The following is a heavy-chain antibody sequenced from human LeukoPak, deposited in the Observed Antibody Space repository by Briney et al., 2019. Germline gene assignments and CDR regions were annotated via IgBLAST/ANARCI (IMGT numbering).Heavy chain of an antibody. V-gene: IGHV4-39*02. Sequence: SETLSLTCTVSGGSISSSSYYWGWIRQPPGKGLEWIGSIYNSGSTYYNPSLKSRVTISVDTSKNHFSLKLSSVTAADTAVYYCARGSSYSSGWYRLNGWGQGTLVTVSS. CDR2: IYNSGST. D-gene: IGHD6-19*01. CDR1: GGSISSSSYY. CDR3: ARGSSYSSGWYRLNG. J-gene: IGHJ4*02.